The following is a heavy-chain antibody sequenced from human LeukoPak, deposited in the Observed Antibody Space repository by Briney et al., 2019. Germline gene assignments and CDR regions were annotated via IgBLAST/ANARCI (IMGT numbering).Heavy chain of an antibody. CDR2: IYTSGST. CDR3: ARDGGGYYYHYMDV. CDR1: GGSISSYY. Sequence: SETLSLTCTVSGGSISSYYWSWIRQPAGKGLEGIGRIYTSGSTNYNPSLKSRVTMSVETSKNQFSLKLSSVTAADTAVYYCARDGGGYYYHYMDVWGKGTTVTVSS. J-gene: IGHJ6*03. V-gene: IGHV4-4*07. D-gene: IGHD2-15*01.